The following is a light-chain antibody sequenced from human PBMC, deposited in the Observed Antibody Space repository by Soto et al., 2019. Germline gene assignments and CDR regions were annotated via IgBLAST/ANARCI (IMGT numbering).Light chain of an antibody. CDR2: KAS. V-gene: IGKV1-5*03. CDR3: QHMAT. Sequence: DIQMTQSPSTLSASVVDRVTITCRASQSISASLAWYQQKPGKDPKPLIYKASSLETGVPSRFSGSGSGTEFTLTISSLQPDDFATYFCQHMATFGQGTKVEIK. CDR1: QSISAS. J-gene: IGKJ1*01.